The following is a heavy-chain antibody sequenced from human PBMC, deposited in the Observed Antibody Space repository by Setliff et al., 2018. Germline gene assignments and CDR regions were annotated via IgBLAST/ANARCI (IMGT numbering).Heavy chain of an antibody. J-gene: IGHJ5*02. CDR1: GFTISNYW. CDR2: IRQAGTNK. Sequence: GGSLRLSCVGSGFTISNYWMAWVRPAPGKGLEWVADIRQAGTNKYYMDSVEGRLTISRDNSKNSLYLEMNSLRVEDTALYQCVREIWNFYYDSWSGYSDLCGQGTLFPVSS. CDR3: VREIWNFYYDSWSGYSDL. V-gene: IGHV3-7*03. D-gene: IGHD3-3*01.